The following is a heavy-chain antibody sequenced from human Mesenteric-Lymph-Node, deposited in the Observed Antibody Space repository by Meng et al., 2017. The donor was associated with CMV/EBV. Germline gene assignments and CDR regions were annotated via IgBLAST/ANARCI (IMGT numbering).Heavy chain of an antibody. CDR2: IYTDESTT. CDR1: GFTFSNYW. D-gene: IGHD3-10*01. CDR3: AKDLSSYYGSGSPNDY. V-gene: IGHV3-74*01. Sequence: GESLKISCAASGFTFSNYWMHWVRQAPGKGLVWVSRIYTDESTTSYADSVKGRFTISRDNAKNTLYLQMNSLRAEDTAVYYCAKDLSSYYGSGSPNDYWGQGTLVTVSS. J-gene: IGHJ4*02.